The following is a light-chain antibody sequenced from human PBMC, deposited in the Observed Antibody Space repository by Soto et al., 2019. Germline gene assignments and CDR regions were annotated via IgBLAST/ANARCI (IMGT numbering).Light chain of an antibody. Sequence: EIVMTQSPATLSVSPGERATLSCRASQSVSSNLAWYQQKPGQAPRLLIYGASTRATGIPARFSGSGSGTEFTLTTISLQYEDFAVFYCQQYNNWPWTFGQGTKVEIK. CDR1: QSVSSN. CDR2: GAS. CDR3: QQYNNWPWT. V-gene: IGKV3-15*01. J-gene: IGKJ1*01.